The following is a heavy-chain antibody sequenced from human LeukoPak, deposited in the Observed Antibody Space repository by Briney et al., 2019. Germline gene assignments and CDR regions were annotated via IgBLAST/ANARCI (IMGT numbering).Heavy chain of an antibody. CDR3: AAAVVGGGIDY. CDR2: IISSSSNT. CDR1: GFTFSDYY. D-gene: IGHD3-16*01. V-gene: IGHV3-11*03. J-gene: IGHJ4*02. Sequence: GGSLRLSCAASGFTFSDYYMTWIRQAPGKGLEWVSYIISSSSNTNYGDSVKGRFTISRDNAKNSLYLQMNSLRAEDTAVYYCAAAVVGGGIDYWGQGTLV.